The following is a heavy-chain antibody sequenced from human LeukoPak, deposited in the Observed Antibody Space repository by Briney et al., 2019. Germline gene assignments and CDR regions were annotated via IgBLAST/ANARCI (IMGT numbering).Heavy chain of an antibody. V-gene: IGHV1-18*01. D-gene: IGHD3-3*01. CDR1: GYTFTSYG. CDR2: ISAYNGNT. Sequence: GASVKVSCKASGYTFTSYGISWVRRAPGQGLEWMGWISAYNGNTNYAQKLQGRVTMTTDTSTSTAYMELSRLRSDDTAVYYCARDTPYYDFWSGIEVDYWGQGTLVTVSS. CDR3: ARDTPYYDFWSGIEVDY. J-gene: IGHJ4*02.